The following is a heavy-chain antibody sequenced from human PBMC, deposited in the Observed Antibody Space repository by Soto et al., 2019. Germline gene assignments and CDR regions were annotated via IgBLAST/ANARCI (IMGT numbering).Heavy chain of an antibody. Sequence: QVQLQQSGPGLVKPSETLSLTCTVSSGPSSSHNWGWIRQPPGRGLEWIGYVYYTGGTSYNPSLKSLVTISADTSTNPISLTPRSVTAADTAVYYCVRQGIGNLHGLVDVWGQGTTVSVSS. CDR3: VRQGIGNLHGLVDV. D-gene: IGHD1-1*01. J-gene: IGHJ6*01. CDR1: SGPSSSHN. CDR2: VYYTGGT. V-gene: IGHV4-59*08.